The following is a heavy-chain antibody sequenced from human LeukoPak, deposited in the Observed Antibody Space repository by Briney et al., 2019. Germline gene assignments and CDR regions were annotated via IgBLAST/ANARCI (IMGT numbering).Heavy chain of an antibody. CDR3: VRKSATRRTSEFDY. CDR1: GYTFSDFY. V-gene: IGHV1-2*02. J-gene: IGHJ4*02. D-gene: IGHD2-15*01. Sequence: ASVKVSCKASGYTFSDFYIHWVRQAPGQGLEWMGWINTNSGATTYAQKFQGRVTMTRDTSISTAYMDLSSLGSDDTAVFYCVRKSATRRTSEFDYWGQGTPVTVSS. CDR2: INTNSGAT.